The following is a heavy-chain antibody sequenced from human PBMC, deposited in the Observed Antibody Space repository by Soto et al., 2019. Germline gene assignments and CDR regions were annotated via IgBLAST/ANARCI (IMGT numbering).Heavy chain of an antibody. D-gene: IGHD2-2*01. CDR3: ASLPQEIGYCSSNSCSD. CDR2: ISSSGSTI. J-gene: IGHJ4*02. Sequence: PGGSLRLSCAASGFTFSSYEMNWVRQAPGKGLEWVSYISSSGSTIYYADSVKGRFTISRDNDKNSLYLQMNSLRAEDTAVYYCASLPQEIGYCSSNSCSDWGQGSLVTVSS. CDR1: GFTFSSYE. V-gene: IGHV3-48*03.